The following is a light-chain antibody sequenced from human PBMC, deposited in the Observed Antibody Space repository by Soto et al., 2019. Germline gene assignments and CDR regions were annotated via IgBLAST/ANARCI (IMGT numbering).Light chain of an antibody. V-gene: IGLV2-14*01. CDR3: QSYDISLHNYV. CDR1: SSDVGGYNY. J-gene: IGLJ1*01. Sequence: QSALTQPASVSGSPGQSITISCTGTSSDVGGYNYVSWYQQHPGKAPKLMIYEVSNRPSGVSNRFSGSKSGNTASLTITSLQAEDEADYYYQSYDISLHNYVFGTGTKLTVL. CDR2: EVS.